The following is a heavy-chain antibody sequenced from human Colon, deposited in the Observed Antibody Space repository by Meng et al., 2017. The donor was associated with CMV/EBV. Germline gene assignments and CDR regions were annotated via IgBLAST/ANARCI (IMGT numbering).Heavy chain of an antibody. D-gene: IGHD3-10*01. CDR1: GFIFSSYG. CDR2: ITTANAYK. V-gene: IGHV3-21*04. CDR3: GKNGAWFRVDY. Sequence: GGSLRLSCAASGFIFSSYGMSWVRQAPGKGLEWVSSITTANAYKSYAESVKGRFAISRDNSTNTLYLEMNSLRAEDTAVYYCGKNGAWFRVDYWGQGTLVTVSS. J-gene: IGHJ4*02.